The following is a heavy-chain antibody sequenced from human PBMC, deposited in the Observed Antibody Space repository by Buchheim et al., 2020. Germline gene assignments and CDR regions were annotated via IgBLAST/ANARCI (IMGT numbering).Heavy chain of an antibody. CDR3: AKDPGYCSGGSCRTYVLQPFDY. D-gene: IGHD2-15*01. CDR2: ISASGGST. V-gene: IGHV3-23*01. CDR1: GFTFDRYV. Sequence: EVQLLDSGGGLVQPGGSLKLSCVASGFTFDRYVMTWVRQAPGKGLEWVSTISASGGSTYYTDFVKGRFTISRDSSKNTLYLQMNSLRAEDTAVYYCAKDPGYCSGGSCRTYVLQPFDYWGQGTL. J-gene: IGHJ4*02.